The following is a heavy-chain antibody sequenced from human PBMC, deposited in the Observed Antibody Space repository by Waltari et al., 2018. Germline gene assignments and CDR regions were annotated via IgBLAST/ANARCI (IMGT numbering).Heavy chain of an antibody. CDR2: IYHSGST. J-gene: IGHJ4*02. CDR1: GYSISSGYY. CDR3: ARDLRVYGTDYFDY. Sequence: QVQLQESGPGLVKPSETLSLTCAVSGYSISSGYYWGWLRQPPGKGLEWIGSIYHSGSTYYNPSLKSRVTISVDTSKNQFSLKLSSVTAADTAVYYCARDLRVYGTDYFDYWGQGTLVTVSS. V-gene: IGHV4-38-2*02. D-gene: IGHD3-10*01.